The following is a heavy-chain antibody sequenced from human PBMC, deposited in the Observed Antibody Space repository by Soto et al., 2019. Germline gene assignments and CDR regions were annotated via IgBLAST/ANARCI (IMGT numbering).Heavy chain of an antibody. J-gene: IGHJ3*02. CDR2: IYYSGST. Sequence: QVQLQESGPGLVKPSEYVSLTCTVSGGSISSYYWSWIRQPPGKGLEWIGYIYYSGSTNYNPSLKSRVTISVDTSKNQFSLKLSSVSAADTAVYYCARRYSSAFDIWGQGTMVTVSS. D-gene: IGHD6-13*01. CDR1: GGSISSYY. CDR3: ARRYSSAFDI. V-gene: IGHV4-59*08.